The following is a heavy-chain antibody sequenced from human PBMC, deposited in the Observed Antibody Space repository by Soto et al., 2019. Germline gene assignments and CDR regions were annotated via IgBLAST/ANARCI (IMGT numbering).Heavy chain of an antibody. V-gene: IGHV1-46*01. J-gene: IGHJ6*02. CDR3: ARGEDVVVPANYYYYGMDV. Sequence: ASVKVSCKASGYTFTSDYMHWVRQAPGQRLEWMGIINPSGGSTSYAQKFQGRVTMTRDTSTSTVYMELSSLRSEDTAVYYCARGEDVVVPANYYYYGMDVWGQGTTVTVSS. CDR2: INPSGGST. CDR1: GYTFTSDY. D-gene: IGHD2-2*01.